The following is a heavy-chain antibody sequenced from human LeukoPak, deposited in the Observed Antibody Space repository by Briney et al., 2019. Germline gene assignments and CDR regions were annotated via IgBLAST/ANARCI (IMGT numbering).Heavy chain of an antibody. J-gene: IGHJ3*02. CDR1: GSTFASYA. CDR3: ARDLPYFEVVVPAAVTANDAFVI. Sequence: ASVKVSCKSSGSTFASYAMQWVRQAPGQRLEWMEWINAGNGKTKYSQKFQGRVTITRDTSASTAYMELSSLRSEDTAVYYCARDLPYFEVVVPAAVTANDAFVIWGQRTMVTVSP. V-gene: IGHV1-3*01. D-gene: IGHD2-2*01. CDR2: INAGNGKT.